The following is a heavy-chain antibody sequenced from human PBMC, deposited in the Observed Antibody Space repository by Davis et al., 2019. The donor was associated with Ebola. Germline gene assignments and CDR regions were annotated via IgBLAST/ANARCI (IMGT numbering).Heavy chain of an antibody. D-gene: IGHD5-12*01. CDR3: ARWLDV. CDR2: IEYDGNKK. Sequence: GESLKISCAASGFTLSTYSMHWVRQAPGKGPEWVAVIEYDGNKKYYADSVKGRFTVSRDNSNNKLYLEMNRLSPEDTAVYYCARWLDVWGRGTTGTVSS. J-gene: IGHJ6*02. V-gene: IGHV3-30*03. CDR1: GFTLSTYS.